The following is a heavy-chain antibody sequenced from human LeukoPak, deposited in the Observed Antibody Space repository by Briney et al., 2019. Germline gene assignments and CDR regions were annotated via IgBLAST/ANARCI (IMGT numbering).Heavy chain of an antibody. Sequence: SETLSLTCTVSGGSISSGGYYWSWIRQHPGKGLEWIGYIYYSGSTHYNPSLKSRVTISVDTSKNQFSLKLSSVTAADTAVYYCARLNYDILTGPDYWGQGTLVTVSS. CDR2: IYYSGST. J-gene: IGHJ4*02. CDR3: ARLNYDILTGPDY. D-gene: IGHD3-9*01. V-gene: IGHV4-31*03. CDR1: GGSISSGGYY.